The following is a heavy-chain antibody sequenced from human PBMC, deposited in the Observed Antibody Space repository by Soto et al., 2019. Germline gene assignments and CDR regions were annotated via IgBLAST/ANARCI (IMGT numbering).Heavy chain of an antibody. CDR1: GFTFSNFG. CDR3: AKDFSPEGRSPDGFDV. CDR2: ISYDGSHE. Sequence: AGGSLRLSCAASGFTFSNFGMHYVRQAPGKGLEWVAVISYDGSHEYYADSVRGRFTISRDNSKNTLNLQMNSLRPEDTALYYCAKDFSPEGRSPDGFDVWGQGTMVTVSS. V-gene: IGHV3-30*18. J-gene: IGHJ3*01.